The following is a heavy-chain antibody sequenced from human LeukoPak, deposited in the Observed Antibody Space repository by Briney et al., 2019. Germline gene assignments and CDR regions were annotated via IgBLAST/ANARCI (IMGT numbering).Heavy chain of an antibody. CDR3: ASRYDYTKEGYYYYYMDV. J-gene: IGHJ6*03. V-gene: IGHV1-69*05. D-gene: IGHD3-22*01. CDR2: IIPIFGTA. CDR1: GGTFSSYA. Sequence: SVKVSCKASGGTFSSYAISWGRHTPGPGLEWMGRIIPIFGTANYAQKFQSRVTITTDESTSTAYIELSSLRSEDTAVYYCASRYDYTKEGYYYYYMDVWGKGTTVTVSS.